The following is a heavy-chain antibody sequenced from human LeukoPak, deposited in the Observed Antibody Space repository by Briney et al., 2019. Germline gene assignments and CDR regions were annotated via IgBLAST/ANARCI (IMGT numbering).Heavy chain of an antibody. V-gene: IGHV6-1*01. J-gene: IGHJ4*02. D-gene: IGHD6-13*01. CDR2: TYYRSKWYT. CDR1: GDSVSSRSAA. CDR3: ARSKPPAAAGTENYFDY. Sequence: SQTLSLTCAISGDSVSSRSAAWNWVRQSPSRGLEWLGRTYYRSKWYTDYAVSVKSRITINPDTSKNQFSLQLNSVTPEDTAVYYCARSKPPAAAGTENYFDYWGQGTLVTVSS.